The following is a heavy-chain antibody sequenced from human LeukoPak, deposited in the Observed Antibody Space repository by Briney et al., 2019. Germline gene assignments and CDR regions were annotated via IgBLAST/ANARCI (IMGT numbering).Heavy chain of an antibody. CDR2: ISYDGSNK. J-gene: IGHJ4*02. V-gene: IGHV3-30*18. CDR3: AKRDTYGSGSPPFDY. CDR1: GFTFSRYA. D-gene: IGHD3-10*01. Sequence: GGSLRLSCAASGFTFSRYAMHWVRQAPGKGLEWVAVISYDGSNKYYADSVKGRFTISRDNSKNTLYLQMNSLRAEDTAVYYCAKRDTYGSGSPPFDYWGQGTPVTVSS.